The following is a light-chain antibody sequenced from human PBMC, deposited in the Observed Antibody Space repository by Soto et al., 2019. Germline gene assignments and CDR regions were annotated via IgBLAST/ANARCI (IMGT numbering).Light chain of an antibody. J-gene: IGLJ2*01. CDR1: SSDVGGYNY. CDR3: QSYDASVSGSGVI. V-gene: IGLV2-14*01. Sequence: QSALTQPASVSGSPGQSITISCTGTSSDVGGYNYVSWYQQHPGKAPKLMIYEVSNRPSGVSNRFSGSKSGTSASLAITGLLAEDEGDYYCQSYDASVSGSGVIFGGGTKLTVL. CDR2: EVS.